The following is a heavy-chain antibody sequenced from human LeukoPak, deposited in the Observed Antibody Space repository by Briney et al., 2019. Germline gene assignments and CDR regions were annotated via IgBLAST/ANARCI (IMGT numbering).Heavy chain of an antibody. CDR3: ARGHCSSTSCYSDY. CDR2: VYHSGST. Sequence: PSETLSLTCAVSGYSISSGYYWGWIRQPPGKGLEWIGSVYHSGSTYYNRSLKSRVAISIDTSKNQFFLKLSSVTAADTAVYYCARGHCSSTSCYSDYWGQGTLVTVSS. J-gene: IGHJ4*02. CDR1: GYSISSGYY. V-gene: IGHV4-38-2*01. D-gene: IGHD2-2*01.